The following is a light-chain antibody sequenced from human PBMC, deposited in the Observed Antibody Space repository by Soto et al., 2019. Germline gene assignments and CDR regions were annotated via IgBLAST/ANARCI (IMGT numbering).Light chain of an antibody. Sequence: EIVLTQSPATLSLSPGERATHSCRASQSVSSYLAWYQQKPGQAPRLLIYDASNRATGIPARFSGSGSGTDFTLTISSLEPEDFAVYYCQQRRTFGPGTKVDIK. CDR3: QQRRT. CDR2: DAS. CDR1: QSVSSY. J-gene: IGKJ3*01. V-gene: IGKV3-11*01.